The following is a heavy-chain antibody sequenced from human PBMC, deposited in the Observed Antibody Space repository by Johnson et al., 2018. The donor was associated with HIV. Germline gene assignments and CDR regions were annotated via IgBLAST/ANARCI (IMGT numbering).Heavy chain of an antibody. CDR3: ARELRIAARGLAFDI. CDR1: GFTFDDYG. J-gene: IGHJ3*02. D-gene: IGHD6-6*01. CDR2: IDWNGGSS. Sequence: VQLVESGGGVVRPGGSLRLSCAASGFTFDDYGMTWVRQAPGKGLEWVSGIDWNGGSSGYADSVKGRFSISRDNGKNSLYLQMNSLRAEDTAVYYCARELRIAARGLAFDIWGRGTMVTVSS. V-gene: IGHV3-20*04.